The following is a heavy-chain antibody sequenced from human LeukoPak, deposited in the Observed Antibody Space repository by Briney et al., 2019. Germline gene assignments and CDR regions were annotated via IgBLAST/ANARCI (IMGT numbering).Heavy chain of an antibody. J-gene: IGHJ4*02. CDR3: AREGGSGSLGLIDY. CDR1: GFTFSTYA. Sequence: GGSLRLSCAASGFTFSTYAMHWVRKAPGKGLEYVSAISTNGGTTYYANSVKGRFTISRDNAKNSLYLQMNSLRAEDTAVYYCAREGGSGSLGLIDYWGQGTLVTVSS. V-gene: IGHV3-64*04. CDR2: ISTNGGTT. D-gene: IGHD3-10*01.